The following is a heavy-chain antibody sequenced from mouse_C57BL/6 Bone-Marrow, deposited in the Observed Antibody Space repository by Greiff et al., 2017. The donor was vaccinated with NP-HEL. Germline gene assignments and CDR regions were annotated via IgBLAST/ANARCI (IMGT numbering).Heavy chain of an antibody. CDR1: GYTFTSYW. J-gene: IGHJ2*01. CDR2: IHPNSGST. V-gene: IGHV1-64*01. D-gene: IGHD2-4*01. CDR3: APIYYDYDPYFDY. Sequence: VQLQQSGAELVKPGASVKLSCKASGYTFTSYWMHWVKQRPGQGLEWIGMIHPNSGSTNYNEKFKSKATLTVDKSSSTAYMQLSSLTSEDSAVYYCAPIYYDYDPYFDYWGQGTTLTVSS.